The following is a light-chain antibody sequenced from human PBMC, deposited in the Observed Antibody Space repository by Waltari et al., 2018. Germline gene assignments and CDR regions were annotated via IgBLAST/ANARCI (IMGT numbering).Light chain of an antibody. CDR1: FSNIGTSHD. V-gene: IGLV1-40*01. CDR2: GNN. CDR3: QSYDNSLNAVI. J-gene: IGLJ2*01. Sequence: QSVLTQPRSVSGAPGQRVTIPCTGSFSNIGTSHDVHWYRQVPGTAHKLLNYGNNNRPSGLPDPVAGSTSGPSASLAITGLQAEDEADYFCQSYDNSLNAVIFGGGTKLTVL.